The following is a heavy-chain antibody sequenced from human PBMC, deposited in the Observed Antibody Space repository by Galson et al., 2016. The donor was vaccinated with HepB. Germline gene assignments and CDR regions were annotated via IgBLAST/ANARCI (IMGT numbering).Heavy chain of an antibody. CDR3: ATGNGHAFEI. D-gene: IGHD2-8*01. J-gene: IGHJ3*02. CDR1: GFTFSSYW. Sequence: SLRLSCAASGFTFSSYWMHWVRQAPGKGLVWVSGINSDGTSTTYADSVKGRFTISRDNAKNTLYLQMNSLRAEDTAVYYCATGNGHAFEIWGQGTMVTVSS. CDR2: INSDGTST. V-gene: IGHV3-74*01.